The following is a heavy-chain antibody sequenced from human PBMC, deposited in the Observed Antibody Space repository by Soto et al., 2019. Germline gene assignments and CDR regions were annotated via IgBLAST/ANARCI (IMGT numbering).Heavy chain of an antibody. Sequence: ASVKVSCKASGGTFSSYTISWVRQAPGQGLEWMGRIIPILGIANYAQKFQGRVTITADKSTSTAYMELSSLRSEDTAVYYCARDTGRFGELLTFDYWGQGTLVTVSS. CDR3: ARDTGRFGELLTFDY. CDR2: IIPILGIA. CDR1: GGTFSSYT. J-gene: IGHJ4*02. D-gene: IGHD3-10*01. V-gene: IGHV1-69*04.